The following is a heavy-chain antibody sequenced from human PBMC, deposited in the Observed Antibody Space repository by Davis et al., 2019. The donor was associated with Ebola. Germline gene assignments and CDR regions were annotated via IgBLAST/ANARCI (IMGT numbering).Heavy chain of an antibody. V-gene: IGHV3-66*01. D-gene: IGHD3-3*01. CDR2: IYSGGST. CDR1: GFTVSSNY. Sequence: GESLKITCAASGFTVSSNYMSWVRQAPGKGLEWVSVIYSGGSTYYADSVKGRFTISRDNSKNTLYLQMNSLRAEDTAVYYCARLVVIIGGMDVWGQGTTVTVSS. J-gene: IGHJ6*02. CDR3: ARLVVIIGGMDV.